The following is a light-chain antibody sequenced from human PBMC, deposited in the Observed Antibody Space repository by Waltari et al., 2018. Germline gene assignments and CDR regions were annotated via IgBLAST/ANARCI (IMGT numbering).Light chain of an antibody. CDR1: QSVSSY. Sequence: EIVLTQSPATLSLSPGERATLSCRASQSVSSYLAWYQQTPGQAPRLLSYDASNSATGIPARFSGSGSGTDFTLTISSLEPEDFAVYYCQQRSNWPLITFGQGTRLEIK. CDR3: QQRSNWPLIT. CDR2: DAS. V-gene: IGKV3-11*01. J-gene: IGKJ5*01.